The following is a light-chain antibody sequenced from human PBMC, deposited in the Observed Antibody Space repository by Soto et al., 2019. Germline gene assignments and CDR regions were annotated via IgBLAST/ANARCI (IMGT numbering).Light chain of an antibody. Sequence: DIQMTQSPSTLSASVGDRVTITCRASQNINIWLAWYQQKPGKAPKLLIYKASSLESGVPSRFSGSGSGTEFTLTISSLQPEDVAAYYCQKYNSAPLTFGGGTKVDIK. J-gene: IGKJ4*01. V-gene: IGKV1-5*03. CDR3: QKYNSAPLT. CDR2: KAS. CDR1: QNINIW.